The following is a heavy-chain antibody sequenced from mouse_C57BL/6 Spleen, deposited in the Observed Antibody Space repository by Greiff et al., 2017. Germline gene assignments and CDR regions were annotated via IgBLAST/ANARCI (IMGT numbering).Heavy chain of an antibody. V-gene: IGHV1-64*01. CDR3: AREDYGSSFAWFAY. Sequence: QVQLQQPGAELVKPGASVKLSCKASGYTFTSYWMHWVKQRPGQGLEWIGMIHPNSGSTNYNEKSKSKATLTVDKYSSTAYMQLRSLTSEDSAVYYCAREDYGSSFAWFAYWGQGTLVTVSA. CDR1: GYTFTSYW. J-gene: IGHJ3*01. CDR2: IHPNSGST. D-gene: IGHD1-1*01.